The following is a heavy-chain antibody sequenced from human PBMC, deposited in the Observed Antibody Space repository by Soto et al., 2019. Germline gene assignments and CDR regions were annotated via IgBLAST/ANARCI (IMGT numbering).Heavy chain of an antibody. D-gene: IGHD3-10*01. J-gene: IGHJ4*02. Sequence: EVQLLESGGGLVQPGGSLRLSCADSGFSFKTYGMTWVRQAPGKGLEGVAHIGLSNSDTYYADSVKGRLTISRDNSKNMVYLQMNSLRDAETAVYYCVKGGAYCYNARPRSYWGRGTLVPVSS. CDR1: GFSFKTYG. CDR2: IGLSNSDT. V-gene: IGHV3-23*01. CDR3: VKGGAYCYNARPRSY.